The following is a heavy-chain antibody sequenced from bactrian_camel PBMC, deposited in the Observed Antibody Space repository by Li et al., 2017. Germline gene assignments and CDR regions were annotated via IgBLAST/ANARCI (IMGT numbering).Heavy chain of an antibody. J-gene: IGHJ4*01. CDR2: IDTRGRE. Sequence: HVQLVESGGGSVQAGGSLTLSCAISGYKRSYCWGWFRQTPGKQREGVAAIDTRGREVYADSVKGRFTISKDNAKSTLGLQMNRLNSDDTAMYYCAAPVLVMATMTHYKRMGMTPGARGPRSPSP. CDR1: GYKRSYC. V-gene: IGHV3S1*01. CDR3: AAPVLVMATMTHYKRMGMTP. D-gene: IGHD4*01.